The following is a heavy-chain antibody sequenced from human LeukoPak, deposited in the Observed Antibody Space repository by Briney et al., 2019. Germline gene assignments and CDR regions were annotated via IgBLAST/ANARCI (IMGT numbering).Heavy chain of an antibody. CDR3: ARSNSGSYWDYYYYMDV. J-gene: IGHJ6*03. CDR1: GFTLSSYA. Sequence: GGSLRLSCAASGFTLSSYAMSWVRQAPGKGLEWVSAISDTGNTYHADSVKGRFTISRDNSKNTLYLQMNSLRAEDTAVYYCARSNSGSYWDYYYYMDVWGKGTTVTVSS. D-gene: IGHD1-26*01. V-gene: IGHV3-23*01. CDR2: ISDTGNT.